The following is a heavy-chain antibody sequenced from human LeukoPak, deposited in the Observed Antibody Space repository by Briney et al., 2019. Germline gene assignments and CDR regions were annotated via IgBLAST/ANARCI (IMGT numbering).Heavy chain of an antibody. CDR2: ISGSGGST. Sequence: GGSLRLSCAASGFTFSDYYMSWVRQAPGKGLEWVSAISGSGGSTYYADSVKGRFTISRDNSKNTLYLQMNSLRAEDTAVYYCAKGGYSSGWWVNYWGQGTLVTVSS. V-gene: IGHV3-23*01. J-gene: IGHJ4*02. D-gene: IGHD6-19*01. CDR1: GFTFSDYY. CDR3: AKGGYSSGWWVNY.